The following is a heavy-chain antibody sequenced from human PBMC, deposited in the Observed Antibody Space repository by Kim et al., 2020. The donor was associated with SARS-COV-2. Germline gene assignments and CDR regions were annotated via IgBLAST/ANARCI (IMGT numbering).Heavy chain of an antibody. J-gene: IGHJ4*02. CDR2: ISSSSSYI. D-gene: IGHD3-10*01. CDR1: GFTFSSYS. CDR3: ARDYYGSGFNFGY. Sequence: GGSLRLSCAASGFTFSSYSMNWVRQAPGKGLEWVSSISSSSSYIYYADSVKGRFTISRDNAKNSLYLQMNSLRAEDTAVYYCARDYYGSGFNFGYWGQGTLVTVSS. V-gene: IGHV3-21*01.